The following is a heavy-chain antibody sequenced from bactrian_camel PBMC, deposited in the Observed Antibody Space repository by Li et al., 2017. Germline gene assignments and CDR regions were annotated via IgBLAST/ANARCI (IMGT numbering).Heavy chain of an antibody. Sequence: HVQLVESGGGSVQPGGSLGLSCAGSGLTVSTYCMAWFRQTSAKEREVVALIYEGDGSVYYADSAEGRFTISRDNAKNSVYPQMNSLKPEDTAVYYCVKDDWGWSFGSWGQGTQVTVS. D-gene: IGHD5*01. CDR2: IYEGDGSV. CDR3: VKDDWGWSFGS. V-gene: IGHV3S1*01. CDR1: GLTVSTYC. J-gene: IGHJ6*01.